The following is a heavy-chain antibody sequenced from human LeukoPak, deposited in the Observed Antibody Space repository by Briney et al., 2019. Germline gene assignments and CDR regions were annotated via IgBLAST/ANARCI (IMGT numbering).Heavy chain of an antibody. Sequence: GGSLRLSCAASGFTFSNYGMSWVRQAPGKGLEWVSGISNNSGNTYYADSVRGRFTISRDNAKNTVHLQMNSLRVEDTAIYFCAGAYSAYDPFDYWGQGILVTVSS. V-gene: IGHV3-23*01. D-gene: IGHD5-12*01. CDR2: ISNNSGNT. CDR1: GFTFSNYG. CDR3: AGAYSAYDPFDY. J-gene: IGHJ4*02.